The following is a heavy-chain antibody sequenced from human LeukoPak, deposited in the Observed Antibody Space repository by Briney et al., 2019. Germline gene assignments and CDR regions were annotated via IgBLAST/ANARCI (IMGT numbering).Heavy chain of an antibody. CDR3: ARDMTTTPGAYDY. V-gene: IGHV4-34*01. CDR1: GGSFTGYY. J-gene: IGHJ4*02. D-gene: IGHD4-11*01. CDR2: ISHAGST. Sequence: SETLSLTCAVSGGSFTGYYWSWIRRSPGKGLEWIGEISHAGSTTYNPSLKSRVIISLDTSKNHVSLSLSSLTAADTAVYYCARDMTTTPGAYDYWGQGALVTVSS.